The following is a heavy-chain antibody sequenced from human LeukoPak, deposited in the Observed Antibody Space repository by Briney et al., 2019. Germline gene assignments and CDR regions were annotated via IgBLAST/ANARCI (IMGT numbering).Heavy chain of an antibody. V-gene: IGHV4-34*01. D-gene: IGHD5-24*01. J-gene: IGHJ4*02. Sequence: PSETLSLTCAVYGGTLSGYYWSWIRQPPGKGLEWIGEIKEREKTNYNPSLKSRVTISIDTSKNQFSLKLSSVTAADTVVYYCAREGLRNVHNPLGYWGQGTLVTVSP. CDR1: GGTLSGYY. CDR3: AREGLRNVHNPLGY. CDR2: IKEREKT.